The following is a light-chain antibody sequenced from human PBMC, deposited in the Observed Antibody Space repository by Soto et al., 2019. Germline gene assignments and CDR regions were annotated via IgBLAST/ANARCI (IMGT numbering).Light chain of an antibody. CDR3: LSYAGSTIVV. CDR2: EVT. V-gene: IGLV2-8*01. CDR1: SSDVGGYNY. Sequence: QSVLTQPPSASGSPGQSVTISCTGTSSDVGGYNYVSWYQQHPGKAPKLMIYEVTKRPSGVPDRFSGSKSGNKASLTVSGLLAEDEADYYCLSYAGSTIVVFGGGTKVTVL. J-gene: IGLJ2*01.